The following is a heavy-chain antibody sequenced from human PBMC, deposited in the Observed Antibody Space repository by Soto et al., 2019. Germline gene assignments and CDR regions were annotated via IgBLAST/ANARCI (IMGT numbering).Heavy chain of an antibody. CDR3: ARAHRGWLRGYYYYYMDV. CDR1: GYTFTSYD. Sequence: ASVKVSCKASGYTFTSYDINWVRQATGQGLEWMGWMNPNSGNTGYAQKFQGRVTMTRNTSISTAYMELSSLRSEDTAVYYCARAHRGWLRGYYYYYMDVWGKGTTVTVS. CDR2: MNPNSGNT. D-gene: IGHD5-12*01. J-gene: IGHJ6*03. V-gene: IGHV1-8*01.